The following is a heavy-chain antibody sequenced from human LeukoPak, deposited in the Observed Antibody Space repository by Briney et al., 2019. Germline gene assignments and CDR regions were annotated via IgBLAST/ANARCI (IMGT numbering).Heavy chain of an antibody. J-gene: IGHJ4*02. Sequence: PGGSLRLSCLASGFTFSSYVMNWVRQTPGKGLEWVSSISVSGGSTFYADSVKGRFTISRDNAKNSLYLQMNSLRAEDTAVYYCARAMVRGEIDYWGQGTLVTVSS. CDR3: ARAMVRGEIDY. V-gene: IGHV3-23*01. CDR2: ISVSGGST. D-gene: IGHD3-10*01. CDR1: GFTFSSYV.